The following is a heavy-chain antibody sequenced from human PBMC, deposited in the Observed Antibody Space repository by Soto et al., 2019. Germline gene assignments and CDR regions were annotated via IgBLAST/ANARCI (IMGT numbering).Heavy chain of an antibody. D-gene: IGHD5-12*01. Sequence: QVQLVQSGAEVKKPGASVKVSCKASGYTFTSHDINWVRQAPGQGLERLGWLNANSGNAGYAQIFQGRVSMTRDTSINTADMELSNLRSDDTAVYFCARGCGSGGFDWFDPWGQGTLVTVSS. CDR3: ARGCGSGGFDWFDP. CDR1: GYTFTSHD. J-gene: IGHJ5*02. V-gene: IGHV1-8*01. CDR2: LNANSGNA.